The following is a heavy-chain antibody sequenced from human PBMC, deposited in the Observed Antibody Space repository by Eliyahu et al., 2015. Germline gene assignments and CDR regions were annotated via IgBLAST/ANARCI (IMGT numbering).Heavy chain of an antibody. CDR3: AGWYNYNVGDY. Sequence: EVQLVEAGGGLVQPGGSLRLSCAASGFTFSSYWMSWVRQAPGKGLEWVANIKEDGSAKYYVDSVRGRFTIPRDNAKNSLFLQMDSLRAEDTAVYYCAGWYNYNVGDYWGQGTLVTVSS. D-gene: IGHD5-24*01. CDR2: IKEDGSAK. CDR1: GFTFSSYW. V-gene: IGHV3-7*01. J-gene: IGHJ4*02.